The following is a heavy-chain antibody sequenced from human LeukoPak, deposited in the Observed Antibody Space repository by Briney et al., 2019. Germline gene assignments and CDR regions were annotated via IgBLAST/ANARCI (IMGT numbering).Heavy chain of an antibody. CDR1: DGSTRSYY. CDR2: IYYNSGTT. J-gene: IGHJ3*01. CDR3: ASLGGFDL. D-gene: IGHD3-16*01. Sequence: SETLSLTCTVSDGSTRSYYWSWIRQPPGKGLEWIGYIYYNSGTTNYNPSLKSRVTISVDTSKNQISLKVTSVTAADTAVYYCASLGGFDLWGQGTMVTVSS. V-gene: IGHV4-59*01.